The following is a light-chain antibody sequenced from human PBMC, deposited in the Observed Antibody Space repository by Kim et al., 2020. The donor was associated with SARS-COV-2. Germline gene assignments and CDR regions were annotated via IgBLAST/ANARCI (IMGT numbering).Light chain of an antibody. CDR3: AVWDDSLKQGV. Sequence: ELTQPPSASGTPGQRVTITCSGSSSNIGSNNVVWYQQLPGAAPNLLIYSNNQRPSGIPDRFSGSRSGTSASLAISGLQSGDEADYYCAVWDDSLKQGVFGGGTQLTVL. CDR1: SSNIGSNN. J-gene: IGLJ3*02. CDR2: SNN. V-gene: IGLV1-44*01.